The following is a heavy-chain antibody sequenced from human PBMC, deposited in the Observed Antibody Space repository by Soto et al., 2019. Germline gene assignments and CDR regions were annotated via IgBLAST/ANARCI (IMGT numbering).Heavy chain of an antibody. J-gene: IGHJ6*02. CDR2: ISGSGGST. CDR1: GFTFSSYA. CDR3: AKKYSSSSYYYDGMDV. D-gene: IGHD6-6*01. Sequence: GGSLRLSCAASGFTFSSYAMSWVRQAPGKGLEWVSAISGSGGSTYYADSVKGRFTISRDNSKITLYLQMNSLRAEDSAVYDCAKKYSSSSYYYDGMDVWGQGTTVTVSS. V-gene: IGHV3-23*01.